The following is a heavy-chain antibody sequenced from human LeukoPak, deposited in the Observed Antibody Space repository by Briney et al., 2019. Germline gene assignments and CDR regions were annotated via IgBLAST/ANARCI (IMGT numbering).Heavy chain of an antibody. CDR3: ARAHTLLRSDYYYYLDV. Sequence: SETLSLTCTVSGGSFSGHYWTWIRQPAGRGLEFIGRVYITGPTNYNASLLGRVTMSVDTSKSQFSLNLTSVTAADTAVYYCARAHTLLRSDYYYYLDVWGEGTTVTIS. CDR1: GGSFSGHY. V-gene: IGHV4-4*07. J-gene: IGHJ6*03. CDR2: VYITGPT. D-gene: IGHD5-18*01.